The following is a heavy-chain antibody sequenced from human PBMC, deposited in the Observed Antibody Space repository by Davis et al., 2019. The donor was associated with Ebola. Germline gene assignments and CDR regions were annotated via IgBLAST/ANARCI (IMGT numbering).Heavy chain of an antibody. CDR3: ARARPPGNAFDI. Sequence: ASVKVSCKASGYTFTSYGISWVRQAPGQGLEWMGWINPNSGGTNYAQKFQGWVTMTRDTSISTAYMELSRLRSDDTAVYYCARARPPGNAFDIWGQGTMVTVSS. CDR1: GYTFTSYG. V-gene: IGHV1-2*04. J-gene: IGHJ3*02. CDR2: INPNSGGT.